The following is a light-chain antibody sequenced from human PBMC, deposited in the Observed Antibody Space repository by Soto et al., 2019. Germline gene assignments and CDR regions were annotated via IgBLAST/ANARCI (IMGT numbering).Light chain of an antibody. V-gene: IGKV1-17*01. CDR3: LHHNSYPRT. CDR1: QGIRND. Sequence: DLQMTQSPSSLYASVGDRVTITCRASQGIRNDLGWYQQKQGKAPKLLIYDAFILQSGVPSRFSGSGSGPEFTLTFSSLQPEDFATYYCLHHNSYPRTFGQGTKVAIK. CDR2: DAF. J-gene: IGKJ1*01.